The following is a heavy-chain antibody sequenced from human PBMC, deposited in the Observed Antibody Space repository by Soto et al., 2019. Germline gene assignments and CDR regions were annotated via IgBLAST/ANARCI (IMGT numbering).Heavy chain of an antibody. V-gene: IGHV1-69*12. CDR2: IIPIFGTA. CDR1: GGTFSSYA. J-gene: IGHJ4*02. Sequence: QVQLVQSGAEVKKPGSSVKVSCKASGGTFSSYAISWVRQAPGQGLEWMGGIIPIFGTANYAQKFQGRVTTTAAESTSTAYMELSSLRSEDTAVYYCAREGRSIAARVAFDYWGQGTLVTVSS. CDR3: AREGRSIAARVAFDY. D-gene: IGHD6-6*01.